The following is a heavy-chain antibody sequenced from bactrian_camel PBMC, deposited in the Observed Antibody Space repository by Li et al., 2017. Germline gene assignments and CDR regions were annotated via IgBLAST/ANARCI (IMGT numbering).Heavy chain of an antibody. V-gene: IGHV3S1*01. D-gene: IGHD2*01. CDR3: AKDSIALCSGGYCNPFSS. J-gene: IGHJ6*01. CDR1: SYTYRGNC. CDR2: IQAGGARS. Sequence: HVQLVESGGGSVQVGGSLNVSCVVDSYTYRGNCLGWYRQAPGKGLEWVSSIQAGGARSYYADSVKDRFTISRDNAKDTLYLQLNLLKTEDTAMYYCAKDSIALCSGGYCNPFSSWGQGTQVTVS.